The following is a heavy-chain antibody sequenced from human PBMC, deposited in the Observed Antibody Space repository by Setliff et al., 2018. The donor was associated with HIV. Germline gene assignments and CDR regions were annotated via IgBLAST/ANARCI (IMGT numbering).Heavy chain of an antibody. CDR2: INHSGST. J-gene: IGHJ4*02. CDR3: ARDRIWKGYYDY. D-gene: IGHD3-3*01. V-gene: IGHV4-34*01. CDR1: GGSFSGYY. Sequence: SETLSLTCAVYGGSFSGYYWSWIRQPPGKGLEWIGEINHSGSTNYNPSLKSRVTISLDTSKNQFSLRLISVTAADTAVYYCARDRIWKGYYDYWGQGTLVTVSS.